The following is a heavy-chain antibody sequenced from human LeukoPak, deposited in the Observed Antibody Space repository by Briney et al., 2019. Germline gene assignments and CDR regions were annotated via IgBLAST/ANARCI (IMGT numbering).Heavy chain of an antibody. CDR1: GGTFSSYA. Sequence: SVKVSCKASGGTFSSYAISWVRQAPGQGLEWMGGIIPIFGTANYAQKFQGRVTITADESTSTAFMELSSLRSEDTAVYYCARASGRGVGYYYYMDVWGKGTTVTISS. V-gene: IGHV1-69*13. CDR3: ARASGRGVGYYYYMDV. J-gene: IGHJ6*03. CDR2: IIPIFGTA. D-gene: IGHD3-3*01.